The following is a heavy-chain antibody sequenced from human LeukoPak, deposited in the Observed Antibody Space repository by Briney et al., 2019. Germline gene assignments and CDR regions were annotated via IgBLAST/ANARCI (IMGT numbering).Heavy chain of an antibody. J-gene: IGHJ4*02. CDR2: INHSGST. V-gene: IGHV4-34*01. CDR1: GGSFSGYY. D-gene: IGHD4-17*01. Sequence: SETLSLTCAVYGGSFSGYYWSWIRQPPGKGLEWIGEINHSGSTNYNPSLKSRVTISVDTSKNQFSLKLSSVTAADTAVYYCARGLSRNTVTTFYYWGQGTLVTVSS. CDR3: ARGLSRNTVTTFYY.